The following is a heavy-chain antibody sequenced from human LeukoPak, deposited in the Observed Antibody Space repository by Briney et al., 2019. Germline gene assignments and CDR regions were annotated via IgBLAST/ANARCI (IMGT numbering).Heavy chain of an antibody. Sequence: GGSLRLFCAASGCTFSSYVMHWGRQAPGKGLEWVAVISYDGSNIYYADSVKGRFTISRDNSKNTLNLQMNSLRSEDTAVYHCARDCPGIPVAGYFEYWGQGTLVSVSS. J-gene: IGHJ4*02. CDR1: GCTFSSYV. CDR3: ARDCPGIPVAGYFEY. D-gene: IGHD6-19*01. V-gene: IGHV3-30-3*01. CDR2: ISYDGSNI.